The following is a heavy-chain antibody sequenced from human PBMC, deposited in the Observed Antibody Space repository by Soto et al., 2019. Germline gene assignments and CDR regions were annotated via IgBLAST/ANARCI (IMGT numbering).Heavy chain of an antibody. V-gene: IGHV2-26*01. CDR1: GFSLSNARMG. CDR2: IFSKDEK. D-gene: IGHD1-26*01. CDR3: ETIPRREQILFDP. Sequence: SGPTLVNPTETLTLTCTVSGFSLSNARMGVSWIRQPPGKALEWLAHIFSKDEKSYSTSLKSRLTISKDTSKSQVVLTMTNMDPVDTATYYCETIPRREQILFDPWGQGTLVTVSS. J-gene: IGHJ5*02.